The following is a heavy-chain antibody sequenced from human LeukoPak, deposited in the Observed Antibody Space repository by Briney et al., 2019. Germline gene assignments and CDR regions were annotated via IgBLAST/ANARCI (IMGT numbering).Heavy chain of an antibody. CDR1: GFTFSSYW. J-gene: IGHJ3*01. D-gene: IGHD1-26*01. V-gene: IGHV3-30*18. CDR2: ISYSGSVE. Sequence: PGGSLRLSCAASGFTFSSYWMHWVRQAAGKGLEWVAVISYSGSVEDYAASVKGRFTISRDNSKNTLYLQMNSLRAEDTAVYYCAKDKEWELLGSAFDLWGQGTMVTVSS. CDR3: AKDKEWELLGSAFDL.